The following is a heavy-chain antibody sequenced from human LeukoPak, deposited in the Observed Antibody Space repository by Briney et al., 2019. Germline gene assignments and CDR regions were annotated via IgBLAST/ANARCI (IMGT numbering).Heavy chain of an antibody. CDR1: GYTFTGYY. Sequence: GASVKVSCKASGYTFTGYYMRWVRQAPGQGLEWMGWINPNSGGTNYAQKFQGRVTMTRDTSISTAYMELSRLRSDDTAVYYCARESAILYYDSSGYSSYWGQGTLVTVSS. CDR2: INPNSGGT. D-gene: IGHD3-22*01. CDR3: ARESAILYYDSSGYSSY. J-gene: IGHJ4*02. V-gene: IGHV1-2*02.